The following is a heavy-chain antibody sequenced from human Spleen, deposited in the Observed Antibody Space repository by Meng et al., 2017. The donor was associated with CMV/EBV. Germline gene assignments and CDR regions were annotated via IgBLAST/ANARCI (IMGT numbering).Heavy chain of an antibody. D-gene: IGHD2-2*02. J-gene: IGHJ6*02. CDR1: GGSISSSSYY. CDR3: ARARPHCSSTSCYTYGMDV. CDR2: IYYSGST. Sequence: SETLSLTCTVAGGSISSSSYYWGWIRQPPGKGLEWIGSIYYSGSTYYNPSLKSRVTISVDTSKNQFSLKLSSVTAADTAVYYCARARPHCSSTSCYTYGMDVWGQGTTVTVSS. V-gene: IGHV4-39*07.